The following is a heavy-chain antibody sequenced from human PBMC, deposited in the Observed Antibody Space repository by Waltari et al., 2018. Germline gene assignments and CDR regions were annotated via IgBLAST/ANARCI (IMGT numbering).Heavy chain of an antibody. V-gene: IGHV3-53*01. J-gene: IGHJ4*02. CDR1: GFTVSSHY. D-gene: IGHD1-7*01. CDR2: IYSGGST. CDR3: ARESRTGNYPYYFDY. Sequence: EVQLVESGGGLIQPGGSLRLSCAASGFTVSSHYMSWVRQAPGKGLEWVSVIYSGGSTYYADSVKGRFTISRDNSKNTLYLQMNSLRAEDTAVYYCARESRTGNYPYYFDYWGQGTLVTVSS.